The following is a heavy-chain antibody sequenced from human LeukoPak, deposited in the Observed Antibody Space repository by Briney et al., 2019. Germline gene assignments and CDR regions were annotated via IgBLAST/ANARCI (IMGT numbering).Heavy chain of an antibody. CDR2: IKQDGSEK. Sequence: GGPLRLSCVASGITFSSSWMSWVRQAPGKGLEWVANIKQDGSEKYYVDSVKGRFTISRDNAKNSLYLQMNSLRAEDTAVYYCARDSRGAFDYWGQGTLVTVSS. J-gene: IGHJ4*02. CDR1: GITFSSSW. V-gene: IGHV3-7*01. CDR3: ARDSRGAFDY. D-gene: IGHD3-10*01.